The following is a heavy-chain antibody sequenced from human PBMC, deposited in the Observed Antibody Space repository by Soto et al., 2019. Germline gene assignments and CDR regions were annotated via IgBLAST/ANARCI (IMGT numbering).Heavy chain of an antibody. D-gene: IGHD3-22*01. Sequence: SGPTLVNPTQTLTLTCTFFGFSLSTGGGGLGWILQPPGKPLEWLAPIYWNDDKRYSPSLKSRLTITKTTSKNQVVLTMTNMDPMDTATYYCEHRRGRGDYYDSSGYYDPEYYFDYWGQGTMVTVSS. CDR2: IYWNDDK. V-gene: IGHV2-5*01. J-gene: IGHJ4*02. CDR1: GFSLSTGGGG. CDR3: EHRRGRGDYYDSSGYYDPEYYFDY.